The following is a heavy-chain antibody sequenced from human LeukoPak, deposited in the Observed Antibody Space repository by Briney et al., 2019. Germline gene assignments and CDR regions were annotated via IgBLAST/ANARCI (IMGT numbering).Heavy chain of an antibody. CDR2: ISSSSSYI. CDR3: ARVRIVAGNWFDP. J-gene: IGHJ5*02. V-gene: IGHV3-21*01. D-gene: IGHD5-12*01. Sequence: GGTLRLSCGASGFTFSTYGMSWVRQAPGKGLEWVSSISSSSSYIYYADSVKGRFTISRDNAKNSLYLQMNSLRAEDTAVYYCARVRIVAGNWFDPWGQGTLVTVSS. CDR1: GFTFSTYG.